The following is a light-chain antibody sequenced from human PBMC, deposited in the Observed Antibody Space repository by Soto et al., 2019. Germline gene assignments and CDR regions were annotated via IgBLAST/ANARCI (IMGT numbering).Light chain of an antibody. V-gene: IGKV1-39*01. CDR1: QSITTY. CDR2: AAS. CDR3: QQIYSAPIT. Sequence: DIQITPSPSALSACVAHRGKITCPASQSITTYLNWYRQKPGKAPKLLIYAASSLQSGVPSRFSGSGSETEFTLSISSLPPEDFATYFCQQIYSAPITFGGGTKVDI. J-gene: IGKJ4*01.